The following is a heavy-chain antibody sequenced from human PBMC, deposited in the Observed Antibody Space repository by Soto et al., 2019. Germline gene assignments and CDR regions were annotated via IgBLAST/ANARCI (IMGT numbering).Heavy chain of an antibody. CDR1: GYTFTGPY. J-gene: IGHJ4*02. V-gene: IGHV1-2*02. Sequence: ASVKVSCKASGYTFTGPYMHWVRQAPGQGLEWMGWINPDNGYTYYSEKLQGRVTMTRDTSINTAYMDLSRLTSDDTAVYFCARDDGSYLFDFWGQGTLVTVSS. CDR3: ARDDGSYLFDF. CDR2: INPDNGYT.